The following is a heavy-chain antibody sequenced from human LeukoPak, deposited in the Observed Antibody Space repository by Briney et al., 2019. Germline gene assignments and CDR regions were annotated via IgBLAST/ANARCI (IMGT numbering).Heavy chain of an antibody. Sequence: SETLSLTCTVSGGSVSSYYWSWIRQPAGKGLEWIGRIYTSGSTNYNPSLKSRVTISVDTSKNQFSLKLSSVTAADTAVYYCARDGIAAAGTPINYYYYYMDVWGKGTTVTISS. D-gene: IGHD6-13*01. CDR2: IYTSGST. CDR1: GGSVSSYY. V-gene: IGHV4-4*07. J-gene: IGHJ6*03. CDR3: ARDGIAAAGTPINYYYYYMDV.